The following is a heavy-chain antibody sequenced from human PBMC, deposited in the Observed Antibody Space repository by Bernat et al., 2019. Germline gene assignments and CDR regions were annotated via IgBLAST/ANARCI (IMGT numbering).Heavy chain of an antibody. V-gene: IGHV3-21*01. Sequence: EVQLVESGGGLVKPGGSLRLSCAASGFTFSSYSMNWVRQAPGKGLEWVSSISSSSSYIYYADSVKGRFTISRDNAKNSLYLQMNSLRAEDTAVYYCAGDYYGSGRRVDYWGQGTLVTVSS. CDR3: AGDYYGSGRRVDY. CDR2: ISSSSSYI. J-gene: IGHJ4*02. CDR1: GFTFSSYS. D-gene: IGHD3-10*01.